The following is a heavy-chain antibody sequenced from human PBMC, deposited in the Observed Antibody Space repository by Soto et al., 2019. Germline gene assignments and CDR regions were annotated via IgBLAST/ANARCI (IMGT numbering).Heavy chain of an antibody. CDR1: GYTFTGYY. CDR3: AREKSGDFWSGYLYYYGMDV. CDR2: INPNSGGT. V-gene: IGHV1-2*02. Sequence: ASVKVSFKASGYTFTGYYMHWVRQAPGQGLEWMGWINPNSGGTNYAQKFQGRVTMTRDTSISTAYMELSRLRSDDTAVYYCAREKSGDFWSGYLYYYGMDVWGQGTTVTVSS. D-gene: IGHD3-3*01. J-gene: IGHJ6*02.